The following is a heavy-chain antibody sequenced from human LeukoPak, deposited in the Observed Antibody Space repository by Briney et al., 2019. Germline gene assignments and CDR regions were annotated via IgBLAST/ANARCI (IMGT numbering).Heavy chain of an antibody. CDR3: ARDRWGYSYGGD. V-gene: IGHV3-74*01. CDR1: GFTFSSYW. D-gene: IGHD5-18*01. Sequence: GGSLRLFCAASGFTFSSYWMHWVRQAPGKGLVWVSRINSDGSSTSYADSVKGRFTISRDNAKNTLYLQLNSLRAEDTAVYYCARDRWGYSYGGDWGQGTLVTVSS. CDR2: INSDGSST. J-gene: IGHJ4*02.